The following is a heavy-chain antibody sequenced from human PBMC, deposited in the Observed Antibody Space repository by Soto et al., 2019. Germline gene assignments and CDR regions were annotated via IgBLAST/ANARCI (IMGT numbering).Heavy chain of an antibody. J-gene: IGHJ5*02. V-gene: IGHV1-24*01. CDR3: ATVSGHIVVVPAAQGSWYNWFDP. D-gene: IGHD2-2*01. Sequence: ASVKVACKASGYTFTSYGISWVRQAPGQGLEWMGGFDPEDGETIYAQKFQGRVTMTEDTSTNTAYMELSSLRSEDTAVYYCATVSGHIVVVPAAQGSWYNWFDPWGQGTLGTVSS. CDR2: FDPEDGET. CDR1: GYTFTSYG.